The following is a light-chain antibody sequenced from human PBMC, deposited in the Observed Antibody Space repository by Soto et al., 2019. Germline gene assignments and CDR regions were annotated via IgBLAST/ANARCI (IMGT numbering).Light chain of an antibody. V-gene: IGKV3-20*01. CDR2: GAS. CDR1: QSVSSSY. Sequence: EIVLAQSPGTLSLSPGERATLSCRASQSVSSSYLAWYQQKPGQAPRLLIYGASSRATGIPDRFTGSGSGTDFSLTTSRLEPEDFAVFYCHQSGSSPQTFGQGTKVEIK. CDR3: HQSGSSPQT. J-gene: IGKJ1*01.